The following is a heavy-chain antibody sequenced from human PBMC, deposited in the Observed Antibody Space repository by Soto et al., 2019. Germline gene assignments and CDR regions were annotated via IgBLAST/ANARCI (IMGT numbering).Heavy chain of an antibody. V-gene: IGHV6-1*01. CDR3: ARDFGSAWYLGHNWFDP. Sequence: SQPLSLTCAISGDSVSSTSAAWHWLRQSPSSGLEWLGRTYYRSKWYNDYAVSVKSRITINPDTSKNQFSLQLNSVTPEDTAFYYCARDFGSAWYLGHNWFDPWGQGTLVTVSS. CDR2: TYYRSKWYN. J-gene: IGHJ5*02. D-gene: IGHD6-19*01. CDR1: GDSVSSTSAA.